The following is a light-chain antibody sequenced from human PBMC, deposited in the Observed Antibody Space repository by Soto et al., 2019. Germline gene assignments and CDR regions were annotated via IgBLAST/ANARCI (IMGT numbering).Light chain of an antibody. CDR1: QSVCDSH. CDR3: QQYGSSPGT. CDR2: ETS. V-gene: IGKV3-20*01. J-gene: IGKJ1*01. Sequence: EIVLTQSPGTLSLSPGERATLSCRASQSVCDSHLAWYQQKPGQAPSLLIYETSSRATGIPDRFRGSGSGTEFALTITRVEPEDVAMYFCQQYGSSPGTFGQGTKVEI.